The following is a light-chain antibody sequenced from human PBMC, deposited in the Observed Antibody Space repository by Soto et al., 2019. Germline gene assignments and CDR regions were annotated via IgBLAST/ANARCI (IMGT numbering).Light chain of an antibody. Sequence: DIQMTQSPSSLSASVGDRVXXXXXASQGISNYLAWYQQKPGTVPXLLISAASTLQTGVPSRFSGGGSGTDFTLTISSLQPEDVATYYCQKYXXXXXTFGQGTKVDIK. J-gene: IGKJ1*01. CDR3: QKYXXXXXT. CDR2: AAS. CDR1: QGISNY. V-gene: IGKV1-27*01.